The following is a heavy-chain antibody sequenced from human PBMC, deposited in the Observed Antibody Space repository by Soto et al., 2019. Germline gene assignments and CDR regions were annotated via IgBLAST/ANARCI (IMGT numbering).Heavy chain of an antibody. CDR3: ARRAHMSRRGETFSYYYYGMDV. Sequence: PMAAVPISCKRSGYSFTSYWIRPERQKPGKGLEWMGRIDPIDSYTNYSPSFQGHVTISADKSISTAYLQWSSLKASDTAMYYCARRAHMSRRGETFSYYYYGMDVWGQGTTVTVSS. D-gene: IGHD3-16*01. J-gene: IGHJ6*02. V-gene: IGHV5-10-1*01. CDR1: GYSFTSYW. CDR2: IDPIDSYT.